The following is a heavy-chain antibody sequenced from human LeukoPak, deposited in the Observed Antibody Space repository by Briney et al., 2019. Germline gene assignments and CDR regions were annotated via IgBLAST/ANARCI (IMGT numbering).Heavy chain of an antibody. Sequence: SETLSLTCTVSGGSISGYYWSWIRQPPGKGLEWIGYIYYSGSTNYNPSLKSRVTISVDMSKNQLSLKLSPVTAADTAVYYCARDSDWNDGFDYWGQGTLVTVSS. CDR2: IYYSGST. J-gene: IGHJ4*02. V-gene: IGHV4-59*01. CDR1: GGSISGYY. D-gene: IGHD1-1*01. CDR3: ARDSDWNDGFDY.